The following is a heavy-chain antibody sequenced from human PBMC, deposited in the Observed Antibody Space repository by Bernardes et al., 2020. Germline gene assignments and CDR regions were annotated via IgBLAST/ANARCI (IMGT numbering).Heavy chain of an antibody. CDR2: INHSGST. J-gene: IGHJ5*02. CDR1: GGSFSGSY. D-gene: IGHD6-13*01. V-gene: IGHV4-34*01. Sequence: SETLSLTCAVYGGSFSGSYWSWIRQPPGPGLEWIWEINHSGSTHYNPSLKSRVTISVDTSKNQFSLKLSSVTAADTAVYYCASFGSSWRGGWFDPWGQGTLVTGSS. CDR3: ASFGSSWRGGWFDP.